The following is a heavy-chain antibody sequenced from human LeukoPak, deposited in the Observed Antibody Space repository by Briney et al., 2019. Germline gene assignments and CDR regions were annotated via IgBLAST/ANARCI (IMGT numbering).Heavy chain of an antibody. J-gene: IGHJ4*02. V-gene: IGHV3-23*01. Sequence: GGSLRLSCAASGFSFSAYAVGWVRRPPGMGLEWVSSISASGSQTDYADSVKGRFTISRDNSKNTFYQQMNSLRAEDTAIYYCGKGTPPPVYWGPGTLVTVSS. CDR3: GKGTPPPVY. CDR2: ISASGSQT. CDR1: GFSFSAYA.